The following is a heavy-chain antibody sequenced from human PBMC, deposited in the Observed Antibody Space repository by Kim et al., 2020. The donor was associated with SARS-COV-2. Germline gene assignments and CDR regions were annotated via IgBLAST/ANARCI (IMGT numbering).Heavy chain of an antibody. CDR1: GFTFSSYA. CDR3: AKDRGYSSSWPFIDY. V-gene: IGHV3-23*01. CDR2: ISGGGGSK. J-gene: IGHJ4*02. D-gene: IGHD6-13*01. Sequence: GGSLRLSCAASGFTFSSYAMSWVRQAPGKGLEWVSAISGGGGSKYYADSVKGRFTISRANSKNTLSLQMNSLRAEDTAVYYCAKDRGYSSSWPFIDYWGQATLVTVSS.